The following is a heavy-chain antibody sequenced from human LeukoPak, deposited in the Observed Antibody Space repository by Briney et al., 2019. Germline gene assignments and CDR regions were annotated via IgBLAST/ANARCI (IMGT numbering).Heavy chain of an antibody. V-gene: IGHV3-66*01. CDR1: GFTVSSNY. Sequence: GGSLRLSCAASGFTVSSNYMSWVRQAPGKGLEWVSVIYSGGSTYYADSVKGRFTISRDNSKNTLYLQMNSLRAEDTAVYYCARDSGSPLGWFDPWGQGTLVTVSS. CDR3: ARDSGSPLGWFDP. J-gene: IGHJ5*02. CDR2: IYSGGST. D-gene: IGHD1-26*01.